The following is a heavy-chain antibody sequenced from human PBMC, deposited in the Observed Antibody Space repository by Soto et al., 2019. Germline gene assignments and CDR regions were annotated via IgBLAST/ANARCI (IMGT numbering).Heavy chain of an antibody. CDR2: IYHSGST. D-gene: IGHD6-19*01. CDR3: ARLTPGYSSGWFIDY. J-gene: IGHJ4*02. Sequence: SETLSLTCTVSGGSISSGGYSWSWIRQPPEKGLEWIGYIYHSGSTYYNPSLKSRVTISVDTSKNQFSLKLSSVTAADTAVYYCARLTPGYSSGWFIDYWGQGTLVTVSS. CDR1: GGSISSGGYS. V-gene: IGHV4-30-2*05.